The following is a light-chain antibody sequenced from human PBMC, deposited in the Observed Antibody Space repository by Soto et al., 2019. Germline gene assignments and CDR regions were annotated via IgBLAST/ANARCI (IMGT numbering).Light chain of an antibody. CDR3: QQYSNWPLT. CDR1: QSVSSN. CDR2: GAS. J-gene: IGKJ4*01. Sequence: EIVMTQSPATLSVSPGEGATLSCMASQSVSSNLAWYQQKPGQAPRLLIFGASTRSTGIPARFSGSGSGAEFSLTISALQSEDFAIYYCQQYSNWPLTFGGGTKVGIK. V-gene: IGKV3-15*01.